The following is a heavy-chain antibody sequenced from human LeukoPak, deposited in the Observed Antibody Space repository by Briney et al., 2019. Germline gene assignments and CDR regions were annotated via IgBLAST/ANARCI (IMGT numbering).Heavy chain of an antibody. Sequence: GGSLRLSCAASGLTFSSYGMHWVRQAPGKGLEWVSAISGSGGSTYYADSVKGRFTISRDNSKNTLYLQMNSLRAEDTAVYYCAKDGPLFGDAYYYYYGMDVWGQGTTVTVSS. J-gene: IGHJ6*02. CDR2: ISGSGGST. D-gene: IGHD3-10*02. CDR3: AKDGPLFGDAYYYYYGMDV. V-gene: IGHV3-23*01. CDR1: GLTFSSYG.